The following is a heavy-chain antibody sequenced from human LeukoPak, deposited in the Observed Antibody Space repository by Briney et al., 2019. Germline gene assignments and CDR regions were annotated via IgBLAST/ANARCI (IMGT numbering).Heavy chain of an antibody. V-gene: IGHV4-59*01. J-gene: IGHJ6*02. CDR1: GGSISSYY. CDR3: ARVPRYYDFWSGYYEAYYYYGMDV. CDR2: IYYSGST. Sequence: SETLSLTCTVSGGSISSYYWSWIRQPPGEGLEWIGYIYYSGSTNYNPSLKSRVTISVDTSKNQFSLTLSSVTAADTAVYYCARVPRYYDFWSGYYEAYYYYGMDVWGQGTTVTVSS. D-gene: IGHD3-3*01.